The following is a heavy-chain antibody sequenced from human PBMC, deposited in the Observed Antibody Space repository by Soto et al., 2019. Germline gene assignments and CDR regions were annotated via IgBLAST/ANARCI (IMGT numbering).Heavy chain of an antibody. V-gene: IGHV3-21*01. CDR3: ARDGVIGGYRGYDSCFDY. Sequence: GGSLRLSCAASGFTFSSYSMNWVRQAPGKGLEWVSSISSSSSYIYYADSVKGRFTISRDNAKNSLYLKMNSLRAEDTAVYYCARDGVIGGYRGYDSCFDYWGQGTLVTVSS. CDR1: GFTFSSYS. CDR2: ISSSSSYI. D-gene: IGHD5-12*01. J-gene: IGHJ4*02.